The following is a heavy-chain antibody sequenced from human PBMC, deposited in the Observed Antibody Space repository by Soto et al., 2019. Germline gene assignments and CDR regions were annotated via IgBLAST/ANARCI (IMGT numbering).Heavy chain of an antibody. Sequence: ASVKVSCKASGGTFSSYAISWVRQAPGQGLEWMGGIIPIFGTANYAQKFQGRVTITADESTSTAYMELSSLRSEDTAVYYCARDLSGYRSSTSCYAVTYGMDVWGQGTTVTVSS. CDR3: ARDLSGYRSSTSCYAVTYGMDV. J-gene: IGHJ6*02. CDR1: GGTFSSYA. D-gene: IGHD2-2*01. V-gene: IGHV1-69*13. CDR2: IIPIFGTA.